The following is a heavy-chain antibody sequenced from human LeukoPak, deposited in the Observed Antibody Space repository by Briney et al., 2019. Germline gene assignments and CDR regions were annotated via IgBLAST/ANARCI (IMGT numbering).Heavy chain of an antibody. V-gene: IGHV3-48*01. CDR3: ARDTGASGSYYIGWFDP. D-gene: IGHD1-26*01. Sequence: GGSLRLSCAASRFTFSSYSMNWVRQAPGKGREGVSYISSSSSTIYYADSVKGRFTISRDNAKNSLYLQMNSLRAEDTAVYYCARDTGASGSYYIGWFDPWGQGTLVTVSS. J-gene: IGHJ5*02. CDR2: ISSSSSTI. CDR1: RFTFSSYS.